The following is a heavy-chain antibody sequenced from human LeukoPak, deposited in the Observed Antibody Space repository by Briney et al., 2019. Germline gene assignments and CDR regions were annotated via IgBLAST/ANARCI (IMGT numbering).Heavy chain of an antibody. Sequence: GGSLRLSCAASGFTFSSYGMHWVRQAPGKGLEWVAVISYDGSNKYYADSVKGRFTISRDNSKNTLYLQMNSLRAEDTAVYHCAKVTGGNGFNWFDPWGQGTLVTVSS. CDR3: AKVTGGNGFNWFDP. CDR1: GFTFSSYG. J-gene: IGHJ5*02. D-gene: IGHD4-23*01. CDR2: ISYDGSNK. V-gene: IGHV3-30*18.